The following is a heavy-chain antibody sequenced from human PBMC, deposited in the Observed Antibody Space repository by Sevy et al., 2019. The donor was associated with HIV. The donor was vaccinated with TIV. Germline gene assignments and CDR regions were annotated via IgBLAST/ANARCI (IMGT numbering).Heavy chain of an antibody. CDR3: AREGCTRPHDY. J-gene: IGHJ4*02. V-gene: IGHV3-23*01. CDR2: LSYGCGKI. Sequence: GGSLRLSCAVSGFNFNIYSMSWVRQAPGKGLEWVSTLSYGCGKINYSDSVKGRFIISRDDSKNTLYLQMNSLRAEDTAVYFCAREGCTRPHDYWGQGTLVTVSS. D-gene: IGHD2-8*01. CDR1: GFNFNIYS.